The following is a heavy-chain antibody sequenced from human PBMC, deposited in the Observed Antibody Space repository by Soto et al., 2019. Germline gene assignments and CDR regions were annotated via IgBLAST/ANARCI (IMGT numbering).Heavy chain of an antibody. CDR3: ARQLWSSAWKNYFDY. CDR1: GFTVGSDY. Sequence: GGSLRLSCAASGFTVGSDYMSWVRQAPGKGLEWVSVIYSGGSTYYADSVKGRFTISRDNSENTLYLQMNSLRAEDTAVYYCARQLWSSAWKNYFDYWGQGTLVTVS. V-gene: IGHV3-53*01. D-gene: IGHD6-19*01. J-gene: IGHJ4*02. CDR2: IYSGGST.